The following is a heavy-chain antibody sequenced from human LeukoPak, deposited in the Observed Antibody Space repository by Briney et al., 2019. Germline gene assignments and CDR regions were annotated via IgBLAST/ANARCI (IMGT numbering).Heavy chain of an antibody. V-gene: IGHV4-34*01. CDR1: GGSFSGYY. D-gene: IGHD2-2*01. J-gene: IGHJ5*02. CDR3: ARRPRVVVVPAAISSGGPPNWFDP. Sequence: SETLSLTCAVYGGSFSGYYWSWIREPPGKGLEWIGEINHSGSTNYNPSLNSRVTISVDTSKNQFSLKLSSVTAADTAVYYCARRPRVVVVPAAISSGGPPNWFDPWGQGTLVTVSS. CDR2: INHSGST.